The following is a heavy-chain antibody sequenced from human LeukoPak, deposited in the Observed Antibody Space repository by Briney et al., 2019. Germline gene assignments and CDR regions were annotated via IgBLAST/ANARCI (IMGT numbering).Heavy chain of an antibody. CDR1: GFSLSTSGVG. J-gene: IGHJ5*02. D-gene: IGHD2-2*01. V-gene: IGHV2-5*01. CDR3: AHRRVGVPASYWFDP. CDR2: IYWNDDK. Sequence: SGPTLVNPTQTLTLTCTFSGFSLSTSGVGVGWIRQPPGKALEWLALIYWNDDKRYSPSLKSRLTITKDTSKNQVVLTMTNMDPVDTATYYCAHRRVGVPASYWFDPWGQGTLVTVSS.